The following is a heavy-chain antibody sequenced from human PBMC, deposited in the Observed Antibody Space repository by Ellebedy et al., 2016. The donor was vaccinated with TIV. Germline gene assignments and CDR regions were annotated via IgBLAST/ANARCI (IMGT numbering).Heavy chain of an antibody. CDR2: ISGSGGST. J-gene: IGHJ3*02. D-gene: IGHD3-9*01. Sequence: GESLKISCAASGFTFSSYAMSWVRQAPGKGLEWVSAISGSGGSTYYADSVKGRFTISRDNSRNTLYLQMNSLRAEDTAVYYCAKRDQRLTGLPPGDAFDIWGQGTMVTVSS. CDR3: AKRDQRLTGLPPGDAFDI. CDR1: GFTFSSYA. V-gene: IGHV3-23*01.